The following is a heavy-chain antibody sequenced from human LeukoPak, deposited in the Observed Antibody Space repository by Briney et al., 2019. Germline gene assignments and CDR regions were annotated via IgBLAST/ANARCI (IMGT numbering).Heavy chain of an antibody. V-gene: IGHV3-21*01. D-gene: IGHD3-22*01. CDR1: GFTFSSYS. CDR3: AKFMSMIVVVTSPFDY. CDR2: ISSSSSYI. J-gene: IGHJ4*02. Sequence: GGSLRLSCAASGFTFSSYSMNWVRQAPGKGLEWVSSISSSSSYIYYADSVKGRFTISRDNAKNSLYLQMNSLRAEDTAVYYCAKFMSMIVVVTSPFDYWGQGTLVTVSS.